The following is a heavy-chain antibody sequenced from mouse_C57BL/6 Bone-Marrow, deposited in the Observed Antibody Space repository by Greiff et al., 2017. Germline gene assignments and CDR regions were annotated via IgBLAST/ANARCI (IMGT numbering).Heavy chain of an antibody. J-gene: IGHJ2*01. V-gene: IGHV1-50*01. Sequence: QVQLQQPGAELVKPGASVKLSCKASGYTFTSYWMQWVKQRPGQGLEWIGEIDPSDSYTNYNQKFKGKATLTVDTSSSTAYMQLSSLTSEDSAVYSCASSDYGYDGDYWGQGTTLTVSS. CDR2: IDPSDSYT. D-gene: IGHD2-2*01. CDR1: GYTFTSYW. CDR3: ASSDYGYDGDY.